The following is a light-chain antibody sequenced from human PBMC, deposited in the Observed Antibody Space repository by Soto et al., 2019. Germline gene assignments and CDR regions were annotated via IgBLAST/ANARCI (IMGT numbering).Light chain of an antibody. V-gene: IGLV7-46*01. CDR1: TGAVSSGHY. Sequence: QTVVTQEPSLTVSPGGTVTLTCGSSTGAVSSGHYPYWFQQKPGQAPTTLIYDTTQKHPWTPARFSGSLLGGKAALTLSGAQPEDEADYFCFLSYPGTWVFGGGTQLTVL. CDR2: DTT. CDR3: FLSYPGTWV. J-gene: IGLJ3*02.